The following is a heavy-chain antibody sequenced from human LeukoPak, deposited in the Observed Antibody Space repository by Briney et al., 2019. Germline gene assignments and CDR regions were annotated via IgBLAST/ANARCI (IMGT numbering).Heavy chain of an antibody. J-gene: IGHJ4*02. CDR3: AMSTTAMVNFDY. CDR2: IYPGDSDT. Sequence: GESLQISCKGSGYSFTSYWIGWGRRLPGKGGEWMGIIYPGDSDTRYSPSFQGQVTISADKSISTAYLQWSSLKASDTAMYYCAMSTTAMVNFDYWGQGTLVTVSS. D-gene: IGHD5-18*01. CDR1: GYSFTSYW. V-gene: IGHV5-51*01.